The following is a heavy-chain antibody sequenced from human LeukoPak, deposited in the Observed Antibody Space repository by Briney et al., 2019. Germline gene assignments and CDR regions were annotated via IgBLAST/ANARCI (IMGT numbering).Heavy chain of an antibody. CDR3: ARGRGDIDFDY. V-gene: IGHV6-1*01. CDR1: GDSVSSNRAT. Sequence: SQTLSLTCAISGDSVSSNRATWTSIRQSPSRGLEWLGRTYFRSKWYNDYAVSVKSRITINPDTSKNQFSLQLNSVTPEDTAVYYCARGRGDIDFDYWGQGILVTVSS. J-gene: IGHJ4*02. CDR2: TYFRSKWYN.